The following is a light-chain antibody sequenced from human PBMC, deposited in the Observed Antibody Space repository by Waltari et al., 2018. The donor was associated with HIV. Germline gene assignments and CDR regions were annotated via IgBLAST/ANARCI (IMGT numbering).Light chain of an antibody. J-gene: IGKJ5*01. CDR2: DAS. CDR3: QQRSNWI. Sequence: EIVLTQSPATLSLSPGARATLSCRASQSVSSYLAWYQQKPGQGPRLLIYDASNRATGIPARFSCSGSGTDFTLTISSLEPEDFAVYYCQQRSNWIFGQGTRLEIK. V-gene: IGKV3-11*01. CDR1: QSVSSY.